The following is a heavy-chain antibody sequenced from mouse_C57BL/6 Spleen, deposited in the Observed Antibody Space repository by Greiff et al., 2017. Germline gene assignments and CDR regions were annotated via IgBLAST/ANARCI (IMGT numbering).Heavy chain of an antibody. V-gene: IGHV1-82*01. CDR3: ARGADCYFFGY. D-gene: IGHD1-1*01. J-gene: IGHJ2*01. Sequence: QVQLQQSGPELVKPGASVKISCKASGYAFSSSWMNWVKQRPGKGLEWIGRIYPGDGDTNYNGKFKGKATLTADKSSSTAYMQLSSLTSEDSAVYFCARGADCYFFGYWGQGTTLTVSS. CDR1: GYAFSSSW. CDR2: IYPGDGDT.